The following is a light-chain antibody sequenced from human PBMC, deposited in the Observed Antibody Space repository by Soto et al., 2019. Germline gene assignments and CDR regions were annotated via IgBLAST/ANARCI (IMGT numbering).Light chain of an antibody. CDR3: QQSYSTPGT. J-gene: IGKJ1*01. Sequence: DLPMTQSPSSLSASVGDRVTITCRACQSISSYLNWYQQKPGKAPKLLIYAASSLQRGVPSRFSGSGSGTDFTLTISSLQPEDFATYYCQQSYSTPGTFGQGTKVEIK. V-gene: IGKV1-39*01. CDR1: QSISSY. CDR2: AAS.